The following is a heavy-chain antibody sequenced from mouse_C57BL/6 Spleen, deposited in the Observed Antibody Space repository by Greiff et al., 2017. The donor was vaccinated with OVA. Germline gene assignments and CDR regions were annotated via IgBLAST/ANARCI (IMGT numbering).Heavy chain of an antibody. J-gene: IGHJ4*01. D-gene: IGHD2-4*01. Sequence: EVKVEESGGGLVQPGGSMKLSCVASGFTFSNYWMNWVRQSPEKGLEWVAQIRLKSDNYATHYAESVKGRFTISRDDSKSSVYLQMNNLRAEDTGIYYCTEAYYDYDVSYAMDYWGQGTSVTVSS. CDR3: TEAYYDYDVSYAMDY. CDR1: GFTFSNYW. CDR2: IRLKSDNYAT. V-gene: IGHV6-3*01.